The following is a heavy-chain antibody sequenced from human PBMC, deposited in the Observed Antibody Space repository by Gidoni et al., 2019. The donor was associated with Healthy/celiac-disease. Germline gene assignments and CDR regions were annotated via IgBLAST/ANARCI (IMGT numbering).Heavy chain of an antibody. Sequence: EVQLLESAGGLVQPGGSLRLCCSASGFTFSSSAMSWVLQAPGTWLEWVSAISGSGGSTSYADSVRGRFTIARDNSSNTLYLQMNSLRAEDTAVYYCAKDGTVLSWYYDSSGYSDAFDIWGQGTMVTVSS. J-gene: IGHJ3*02. D-gene: IGHD3-22*01. CDR2: ISGSGGST. CDR3: AKDGTVLSWYYDSSGYSDAFDI. CDR1: GFTFSSSA. V-gene: IGHV3-23*01.